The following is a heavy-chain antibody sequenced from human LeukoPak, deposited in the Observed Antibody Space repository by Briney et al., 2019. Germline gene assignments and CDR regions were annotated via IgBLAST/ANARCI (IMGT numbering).Heavy chain of an antibody. CDR3: SRGQDTSYYGYYGMDV. CDR2: ISYDCSNK. CDR1: GFTFSSYA. V-gene: IGHV3-30*04. Sequence: AGSLRLSCAASGFTFSSYAMHWVRQAPGQGLEWVAVISYDCSNKYYADSVQGRFTISRDNSKNTLYLQMNSLRAEDTAVYYCSRGQDTSYYGYYGMDVWGQGTTVTASS. J-gene: IGHJ6*02. D-gene: IGHD3-10*01.